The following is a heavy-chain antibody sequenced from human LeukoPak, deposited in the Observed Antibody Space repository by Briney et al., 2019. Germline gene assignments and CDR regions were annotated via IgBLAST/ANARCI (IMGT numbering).Heavy chain of an antibody. CDR1: GFTFDDYA. CDR3: AKSSGSGNYPFTFFGY. V-gene: IGHV3-9*01. CDR2: ISWNSGSI. D-gene: IGHD3-10*01. Sequence: GGSLRLSCAASGFTFDDYAMHWVRQAPGKGLEWVSGISWNSGSIGYADSVKGRFTISRDNAKNSLYLQMNSLRAEDTALYYCAKSSGSGNYPFTFFGYWGQGTLVTVSS. J-gene: IGHJ4*02.